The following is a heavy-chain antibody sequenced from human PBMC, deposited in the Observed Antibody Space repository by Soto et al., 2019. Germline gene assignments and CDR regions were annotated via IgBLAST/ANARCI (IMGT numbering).Heavy chain of an antibody. J-gene: IGHJ4*02. V-gene: IGHV3-74*01. CDR2: ISSDGTTT. Sequence: EVQLVESGGGLVQSGGSLGLSCVASGFSFRSYWMHWVRQAPGKGLVWVARISSDGTTTTYADSANGRFTVSRDNAANTLYLQMSSLRAEDMAVYYCAREYYGVLTGYYNDYWGQGTLVTVSS. CDR3: AREYYGVLTGYYNDY. CDR1: GFSFRSYW. D-gene: IGHD3-9*01.